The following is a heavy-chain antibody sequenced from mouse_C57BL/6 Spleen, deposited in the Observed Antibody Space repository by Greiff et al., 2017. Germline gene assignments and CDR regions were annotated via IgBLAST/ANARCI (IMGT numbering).Heavy chain of an antibody. Sequence: QVQLQQSGAELVRPGASVTLSCKASGYTFTDYEMHWVKQTPVHGLEWIGAIDPETGGTAYNQKFKGKAILTADKSSSTAYMELRSLTSEDSAVYSCTRGIGYDYDGNFAYWGQGTLVTVSA. V-gene: IGHV1-15*01. CDR3: TRGIGYDYDGNFAY. J-gene: IGHJ3*01. D-gene: IGHD2-4*01. CDR1: GYTFTDYE. CDR2: IDPETGGT.